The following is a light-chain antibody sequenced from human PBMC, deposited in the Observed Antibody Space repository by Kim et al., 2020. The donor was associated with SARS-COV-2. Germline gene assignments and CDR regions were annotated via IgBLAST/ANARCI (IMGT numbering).Light chain of an antibody. CDR3: QSYDSSLSGWV. CDR2: GNS. CDR1: SSNFGAGYD. J-gene: IGLJ3*02. Sequence: QGVTISCTGSSSNFGAGYDVHWYQQLPGTAPKLLIYGNSNRPSGVPDRFSGSKSGTSASLAITGLQAEDEADYYCQSYDSSLSGWVFGGGTQLTVL. V-gene: IGLV1-40*01.